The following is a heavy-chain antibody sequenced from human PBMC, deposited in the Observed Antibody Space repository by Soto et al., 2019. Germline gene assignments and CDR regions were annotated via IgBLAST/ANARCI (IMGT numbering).Heavy chain of an antibody. D-gene: IGHD3-3*01. V-gene: IGHV3-23*01. CDR2: ISGSGAGT. J-gene: IGHJ6*02. CDR3: AKGPTVFGAVISFDYYYGMYV. Sequence: LRLSCTASGFTFSSSAMRWVRQAPGRGLEWVSGISGSGAGTYYADSVKGRFTISRDNSKNTLYLQMSGLRAEDAAVYYCAKGPTVFGAVISFDYYYGMYVWGQGTPVTVSS. CDR1: GFTFSSSA.